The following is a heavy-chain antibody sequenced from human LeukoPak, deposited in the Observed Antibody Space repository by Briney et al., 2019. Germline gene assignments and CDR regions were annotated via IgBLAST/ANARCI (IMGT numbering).Heavy chain of an antibody. CDR3: AKDICREGNYEVCYFDY. Sequence: GGSLRLSCAASGFTFDDYAMHWVRHAPGKGLEWVSLISWDGGSTYYADSVKGRFTISRDNSKNSLYLQMNSLRAEDTALYYCAKDICREGNYEVCYFDYWGQGTLVTVSS. J-gene: IGHJ4*02. V-gene: IGHV3-43D*03. D-gene: IGHD4-11*01. CDR2: ISWDGGST. CDR1: GFTFDDYA.